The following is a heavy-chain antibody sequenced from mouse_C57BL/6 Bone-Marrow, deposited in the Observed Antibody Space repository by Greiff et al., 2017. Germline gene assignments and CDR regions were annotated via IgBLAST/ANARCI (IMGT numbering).Heavy chain of an antibody. J-gene: IGHJ3*01. CDR3: ATGGNYAWFAY. Sequence: VQLQQSGAELAKPGASVKLSCKASGYTFTSYWMHWVKQRPGQGLEWIGYINPSSGYPKYNQKFKDKAPLTADKSSSTAYMQLSSLTYEDSAVYYCATGGNYAWFAYWGQGTLVTVSA. CDR1: GYTFTSYW. CDR2: INPSSGYP. D-gene: IGHD2-1*01. V-gene: IGHV1-7*01.